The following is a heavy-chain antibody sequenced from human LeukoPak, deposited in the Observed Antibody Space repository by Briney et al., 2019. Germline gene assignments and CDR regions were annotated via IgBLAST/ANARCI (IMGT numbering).Heavy chain of an antibody. CDR3: ARTPQLKNAFDI. CDR2: FDPEDGET. J-gene: IGHJ3*02. V-gene: IGHV1-24*01. D-gene: IGHD4-23*01. Sequence: ASVKVSCKVSGYTLTESSMHWVRQAPGKGLEWMGGFDPEDGETIYAQKFQGRVTMTEDTSTDTAYMELSSLRSEDTAVYYCARTPQLKNAFDIWGQGTMVTVSS. CDR1: GYTLTESS.